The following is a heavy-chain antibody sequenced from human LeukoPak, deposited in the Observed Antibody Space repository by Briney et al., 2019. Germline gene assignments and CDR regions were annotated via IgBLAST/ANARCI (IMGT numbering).Heavy chain of an antibody. J-gene: IGHJ4*02. D-gene: IGHD1-26*01. Sequence: AGGSLRLSCAASGFNFMNYWMCWVRQAPGKGLEWVSAISGSGGSTYYADSVKGRFTISRDNSKNTLYLQMNSLRAEDTAVYYCAKGQVGATWCFDYWGQGTLVTVSS. CDR3: AKGQVGATWCFDY. V-gene: IGHV3-23*01. CDR1: GFNFMNYW. CDR2: ISGSGGST.